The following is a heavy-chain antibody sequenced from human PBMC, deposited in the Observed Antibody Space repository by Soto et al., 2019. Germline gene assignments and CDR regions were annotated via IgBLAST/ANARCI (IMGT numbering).Heavy chain of an antibody. D-gene: IGHD3-3*01. V-gene: IGHV5-51*01. Sequence: GESLKISCKGSGYSFTSYWIGWVRQMPGKGLEWMGIIYPGDSDTRYSPSFQGQVTISADKSISTAYLQWSSLKASGTAMYYCARLLYDFWSGYYTHPSPFDYWGQGTLVTVSS. CDR3: ARLLYDFWSGYYTHPSPFDY. CDR2: IYPGDSDT. J-gene: IGHJ4*02. CDR1: GYSFTSYW.